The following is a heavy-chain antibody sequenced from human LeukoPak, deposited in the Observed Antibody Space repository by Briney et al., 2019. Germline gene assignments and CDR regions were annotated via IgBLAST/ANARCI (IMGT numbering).Heavy chain of an antibody. D-gene: IGHD1-26*01. CDR2: ISYDGSNK. V-gene: IGHV3-30*18. Sequence: PGRSLRLSCAASGXTFSSYGMHWVRQAPGKGLEWVAVISYDGSNKYYTDSVKGRFTISRDNSKNTLYLQMNSLRAENTAVYYCAKAVWRELLSWYFDLWGRGTLVTVSS. CDR3: AKAVWRELLSWYFDL. CDR1: GXTFSSYG. J-gene: IGHJ2*01.